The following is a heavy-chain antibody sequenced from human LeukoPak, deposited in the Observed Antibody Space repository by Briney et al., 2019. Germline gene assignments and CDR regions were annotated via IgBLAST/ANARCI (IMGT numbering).Heavy chain of an antibody. V-gene: IGHV3-9*01. CDR3: ALSPTLDV. CDR2: ISWNSGSI. CDR1: GFTFDDYA. J-gene: IGHJ6*04. Sequence: GGPLRLSCAASGFTFDDYAMHWVRQAPGKGLEWVSGISWNSGSIGYADSVKGRFTISRDNSKNTLYLQMNSLRAEDTAVYYCALSPTLDVWGKGTTVTVSS.